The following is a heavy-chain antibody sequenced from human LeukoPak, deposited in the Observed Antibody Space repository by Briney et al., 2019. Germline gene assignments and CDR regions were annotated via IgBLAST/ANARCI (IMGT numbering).Heavy chain of an antibody. J-gene: IGHJ4*02. CDR1: GYTFTAYY. Sequence: GASVRVSCKASGYTFTAYYMHWVRQAPGQGVEWMGWVNPNSGGTGYAQRFQGRVSMTRDTSISTAYMELSSLRSDDTAVYYCARGVVGWGSGYFDYWGQGTLVTVSS. V-gene: IGHV1-2*02. D-gene: IGHD7-27*01. CDR3: ARGVVGWGSGYFDY. CDR2: VNPNSGGT.